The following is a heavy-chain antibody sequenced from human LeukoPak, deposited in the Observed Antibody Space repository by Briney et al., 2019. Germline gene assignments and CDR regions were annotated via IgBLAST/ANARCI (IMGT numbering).Heavy chain of an antibody. CDR3: VRGLGDY. CDR1: GFTFSSYW. J-gene: IGHJ4*02. Sequence: GGSLRLSCAASGFTFSSYWMHWVRHLPGKWLVWVSRINSDGSITTYADSVKGRFTISSDDAKNTLYLQMKSLRAEDTAVYYCVRGLGDYWGQGTLVTVSS. V-gene: IGHV3-74*01. CDR2: INSDGSIT.